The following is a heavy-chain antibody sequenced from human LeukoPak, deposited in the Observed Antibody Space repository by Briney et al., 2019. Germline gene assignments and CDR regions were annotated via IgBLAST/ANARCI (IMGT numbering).Heavy chain of an antibody. J-gene: IGHJ4*02. CDR1: GFTVSINY. CDR2: IYSGGST. CDR3: ARVLAAAGRDY. D-gene: IGHD6-13*01. Sequence: GGSLRLSCAASGFTVSINYMSWVRQAPGKGLEWVSVIYSGGSTYYADSVKGRFTISRDNSKNTLYLQMNSLRAEDTAVYYCARVLAAAGRDYWGQGTLVTVSS. V-gene: IGHV3-66*01.